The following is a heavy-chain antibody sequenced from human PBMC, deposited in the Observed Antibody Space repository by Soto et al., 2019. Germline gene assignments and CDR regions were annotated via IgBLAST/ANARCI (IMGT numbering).Heavy chain of an antibody. J-gene: IGHJ4*02. CDR1: GYTFTSYA. CDR3: ARGLSGYTSFSDS. CDR2: INAGNGNT. V-gene: IGHV1-3*01. Sequence: QVQLVQSGAEVKKPGASVKVSCKASGYTFTSYAMHWVRQAPGQRLEWMGWINAGNGNTKYSQKFQGRVTITRDTSASTAYMQLSSLRSEDTAVYYCARGLSGYTSFSDSWGQGTLVTVSS. D-gene: IGHD5-12*01.